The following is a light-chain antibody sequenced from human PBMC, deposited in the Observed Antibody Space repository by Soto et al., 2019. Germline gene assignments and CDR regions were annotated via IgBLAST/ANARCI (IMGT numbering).Light chain of an antibody. V-gene: IGLV2-14*01. CDR2: DVS. CDR1: SSDVGGYNY. CDR3: SSYTSSSTLGV. J-gene: IGLJ1*01. Sequence: SVLTRPARLSGYPGQSITISRTGNSSDVGGYNYVSWYQQHPGKAPKLMIYDVSNRPSGVSNRFSGSKSGNTASLTISGLQAEDEADYYCSSYTSSSTLGVFGTGTKVTVL.